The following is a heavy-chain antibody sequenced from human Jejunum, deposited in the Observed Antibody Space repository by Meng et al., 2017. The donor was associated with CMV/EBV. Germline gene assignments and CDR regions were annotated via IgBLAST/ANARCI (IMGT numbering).Heavy chain of an antibody. CDR1: GDSRRSHY. J-gene: IGHJ4*02. D-gene: IGHD1-1*01. Sequence: VSGDSRRSHYWSWIRQPPGKGLEWIGDAYYSGSATYNPSLRSRVTMSVDMSKNHFSLNLRSVTAADTAMYFCARGLGHASNNSHDYWGQGTLVTVSS. CDR3: ARGLGHASNNSHDY. CDR2: AYYSGSA. V-gene: IGHV4-59*11.